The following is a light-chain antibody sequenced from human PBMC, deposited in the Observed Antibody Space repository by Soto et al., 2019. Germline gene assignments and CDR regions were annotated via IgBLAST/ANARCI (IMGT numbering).Light chain of an antibody. CDR1: PLVSHNY. CDR3: QQRSNWPT. J-gene: IGKJ5*01. Sequence: EIVLPQSHGTLSLSPGARATLSGRARPLVSHNYLAWYQQKPGQAPRLLIYGASSRATGIPDKFSGSGSGTDFTLTISSLEPEDFAVYYCQQRSNWPTFGQGTRLEIK. V-gene: IGKV3D-20*02. CDR2: GAS.